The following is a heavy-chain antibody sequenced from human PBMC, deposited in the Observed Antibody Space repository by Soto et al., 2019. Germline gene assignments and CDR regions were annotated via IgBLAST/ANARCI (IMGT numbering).Heavy chain of an antibody. CDR2: IIPIFGTA. CDR1: GGTFSSYA. CDR3: ATGARYSSGWFSEFDY. J-gene: IGHJ4*02. Sequence: SVKVSFRASGGTFSSYAISWVRQAPGQGLEWVGGIIPIFGTANYAQKFQGRVTITADESTSTAYMELSSLRSEDTAVYYCATGARYSSGWFSEFDYWGQGTLVTVSS. D-gene: IGHD6-19*01. V-gene: IGHV1-69*13.